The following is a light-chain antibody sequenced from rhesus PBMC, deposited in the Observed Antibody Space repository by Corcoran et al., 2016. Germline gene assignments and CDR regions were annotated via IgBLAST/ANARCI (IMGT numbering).Light chain of an antibody. CDR1: SSDIGGYNY. V-gene: IGLV2-32*02. J-gene: IGLJ6*01. CDR2: EVC. CDR3: SSYAGSNTFV. Sequence: QPALPQPPSGFGFPGRPDTIPGTGTSSDIGGYNYVPWYQQNQGTAPKLMIYEVCKRPSGASDRFSGSKSGNTASLTISGLQAEDEADYYCSSYAGSNTFVFGSGTKLTVL.